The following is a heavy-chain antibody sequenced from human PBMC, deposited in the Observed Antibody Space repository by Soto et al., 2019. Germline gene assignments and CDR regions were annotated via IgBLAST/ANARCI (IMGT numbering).Heavy chain of an antibody. CDR3: AFQVLGYCSGGSCYSGGWFDP. V-gene: IGHV4-59*01. CDR1: GGSISSYY. J-gene: IGHJ5*02. D-gene: IGHD2-15*01. Sequence: SETLSLTCTVSGGSISSYYWSWIRQPPGKGLEWIGYIYYSGSTNYNPSLKSRVTISVDTSKNQFSLKLSSVTAADTAVYYCAFQVLGYCSGGSCYSGGWFDPWGQGTLVTVSS. CDR2: IYYSGST.